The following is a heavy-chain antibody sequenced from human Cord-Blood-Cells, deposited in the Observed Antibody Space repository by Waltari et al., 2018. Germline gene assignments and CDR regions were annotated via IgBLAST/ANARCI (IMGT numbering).Heavy chain of an antibody. CDR3: ARTLGGSYYAFDI. Sequence: QLQLQESRPGLVKPSEPLSLTCTVPGGPISSTRYYLGWIRQPPGKGLEWIGSIYYSGSTDYNPSLKSRVTISVDTSKNQFSLKVSSVTAADTAVYYCARTLGGSYYAFDIWGQGTMVTVSS. D-gene: IGHD1-26*01. V-gene: IGHV4-39*01. CDR2: IYYSGST. J-gene: IGHJ3*02. CDR1: GGPISSTRYY.